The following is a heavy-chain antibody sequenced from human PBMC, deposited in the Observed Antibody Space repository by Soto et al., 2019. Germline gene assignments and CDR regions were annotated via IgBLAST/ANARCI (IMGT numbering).Heavy chain of an antibody. J-gene: IGHJ4*02. Sequence: EVQLLESGGGLVQPGGSLRLSCAASGFTFSTYAMSWVRQAPGKGLEWVSAISGGVSSTYYADSVKGRFTISRDNSKNTLYLQMKGLRADDTAVYYCSKGDSFDTSMVFDYWGQGTLGNVSS. CDR3: SKGDSFDTSMVFDY. CDR1: GFTFSTYA. V-gene: IGHV3-23*01. CDR2: ISGGVSST. D-gene: IGHD5-18*01.